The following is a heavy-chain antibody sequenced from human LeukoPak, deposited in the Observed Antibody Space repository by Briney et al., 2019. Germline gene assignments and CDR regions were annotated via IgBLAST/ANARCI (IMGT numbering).Heavy chain of an antibody. Sequence: PSETLSLTCAVYGGSFSGYYWSWIRQPPGKGLEWIGEINHSGSTNYNPSLKSRVTISVDTSKNQFSLKLSSVTAADTAVYYCARGPRYYGSGIRCFDYWGQGTLVTVSS. D-gene: IGHD3-10*01. J-gene: IGHJ4*02. CDR2: INHSGST. CDR1: GGSFSGYY. V-gene: IGHV4-34*01. CDR3: ARGPRYYGSGIRCFDY.